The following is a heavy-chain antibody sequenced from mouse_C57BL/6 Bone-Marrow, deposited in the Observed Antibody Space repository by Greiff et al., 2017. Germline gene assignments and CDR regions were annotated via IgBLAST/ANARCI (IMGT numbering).Heavy chain of an antibody. CDR2: ISSGSSTI. J-gene: IGHJ1*03. V-gene: IGHV5-17*01. CDR1: GFTFSDYG. Sequence: EVQGVASGGGLVKPGGSLKLSCAASGFTFSDYGMHWVRQAPEKGLEWVAYISSGSSTIYYADTVTGRFTVSRDNAKNTLFLQMTSLRSEDTAMYYCARGTVYWYFDVWGTGTTVTVSS. D-gene: IGHD1-1*01. CDR3: ARGTVYWYFDV.